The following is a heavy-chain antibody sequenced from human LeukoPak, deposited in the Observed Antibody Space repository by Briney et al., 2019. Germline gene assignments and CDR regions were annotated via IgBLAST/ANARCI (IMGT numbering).Heavy chain of an antibody. CDR2: ISSNGGRT. D-gene: IGHD3-22*01. J-gene: IGHJ4*02. Sequence: PGGSLRLSCSASGFIFSSFGWHWVRQAPGKGLEYVSAISSNGGRTYYADSVKGRFTIFRDNSKNTLYLQMSSLRAEDTAVYYCVKDRVHDSSSYYGYGYWGQGTLVTVSS. CDR3: VKDRVHDSSSYYGYGY. V-gene: IGHV3-64D*09. CDR1: GFIFSSFG.